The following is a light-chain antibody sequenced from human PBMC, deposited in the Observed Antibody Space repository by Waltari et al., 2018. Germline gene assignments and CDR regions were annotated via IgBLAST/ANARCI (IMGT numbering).Light chain of an antibody. CDR2: DVT. CDR3: FSFRSSSTCV. Sequence: QSALTQPASVSGSPGQSITISCTAISSDVGGYIDVSWYQQHPGKAPKRMIYDVTNRPSGGSNRYSGSKSGTTASLSISGLQAEDEADYYCFSFRSSSTCVFAGGTKLTVL. J-gene: IGLJ3*02. CDR1: SSDVGGYID. V-gene: IGLV2-14*01.